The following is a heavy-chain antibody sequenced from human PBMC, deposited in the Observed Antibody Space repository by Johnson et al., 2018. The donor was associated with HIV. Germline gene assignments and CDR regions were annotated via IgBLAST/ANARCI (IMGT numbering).Heavy chain of an antibody. D-gene: IGHD6-13*01. Sequence: AAGGVTFSNYAMSWVRQAPGKGLEWVSAISGSGGSTYYADSVKGRFTISRDNSKNTLYLQMNSLRAEDTAVYYCALKQLVTMDDAFDIWGQGTMVTVSS. CDR2: ISGSGGST. CDR3: ALKQLVTMDDAFDI. J-gene: IGHJ3*02. CDR1: GVTFSNYA. V-gene: IGHV3-23*01.